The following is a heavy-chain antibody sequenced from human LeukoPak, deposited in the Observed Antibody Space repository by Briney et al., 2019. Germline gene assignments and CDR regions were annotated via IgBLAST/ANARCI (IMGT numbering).Heavy chain of an antibody. CDR1: GFTFSSYG. CDR2: ISYDGSNK. CDR3: AKDKFPGYCTNGVCYRPDYYMDV. J-gene: IGHJ6*03. V-gene: IGHV3-30*18. Sequence: GRSLRLSCAASGFTFSSYGMHWVRQAPGKGLEWVAVISYDGSNKYYADSVKGRFTISRDNSKNTLYLQMNSLRAEDTAVYYCAKDKFPGYCTNGVCYRPDYYMDVWGKGTTVTVSS. D-gene: IGHD2-8*01.